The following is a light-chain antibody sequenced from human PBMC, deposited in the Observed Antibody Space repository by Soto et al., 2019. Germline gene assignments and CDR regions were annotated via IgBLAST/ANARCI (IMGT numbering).Light chain of an antibody. J-gene: IGLJ1*01. CDR3: SSYGGSIYRHV. V-gene: IGLV2-8*01. Sequence: QSALTQPPSASGSPGQSVTISCTGTSSDVGGHNYVSWYQQHPGKAPKLMIYEVSKRPSGVPDRFAGSKSGNTASLTVSGLQDEDEADYYCSSYGGSIYRHVFGTGTKLTVL. CDR2: EVS. CDR1: SSDVGGHNY.